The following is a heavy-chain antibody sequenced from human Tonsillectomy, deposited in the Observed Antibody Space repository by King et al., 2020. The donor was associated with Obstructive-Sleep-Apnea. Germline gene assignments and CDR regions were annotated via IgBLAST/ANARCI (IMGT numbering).Heavy chain of an antibody. CDR2: ISTGGTII. D-gene: IGHD2-15*01. V-gene: IGHV3-11*01. CDR3: ARAPRGYCSGGSCHFVF. Sequence: VQLVESGGGLVKPEGSLRLTCEASGFSFSDHYMTWIRQAPGKGLEWVAYISTGGTIIYYVDSVRGRFTISRDNAKNSLFLQMNSLRADDTAVYYCARAPRGYCSGGSCHFVFWGQGTLVTVPS. CDR1: GFSFSDHY. J-gene: IGHJ4*02.